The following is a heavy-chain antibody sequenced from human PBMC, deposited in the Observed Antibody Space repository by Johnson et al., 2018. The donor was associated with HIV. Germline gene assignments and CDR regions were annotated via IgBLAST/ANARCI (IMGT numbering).Heavy chain of an antibody. Sequence: VQLVESGGGLIQPGGSLRLSCKASGFSISSNYMSWVRQPPGKGLEWVSVFYSGSNTYYADSVKGRFTISRDNSKNTVYLQMNSLRPYDTAVYYCARGGGCGGDCYSGYDAFDIWGQGTMVTVSS. CDR2: FYSGSNT. D-gene: IGHD2-21*01. CDR3: ARGGGCGGDCYSGYDAFDI. CDR1: GFSISSNY. J-gene: IGHJ3*02. V-gene: IGHV3-66*03.